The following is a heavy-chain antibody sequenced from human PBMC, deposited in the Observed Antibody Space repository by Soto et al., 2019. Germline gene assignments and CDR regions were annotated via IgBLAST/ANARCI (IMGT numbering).Heavy chain of an antibody. V-gene: IGHV3-30*18. D-gene: IGHD5-12*01. CDR3: AQGYDSLYGMDV. CDR2: ISYDGSNK. Sequence: QVQLVESGGGVVQPGRSLRLSCAASGFTFSSYGMHWVRQAPGKGLEWVAVISYDGSNKYYADSVKGRFTISRDNSKNTLYLQMNSLRAEDTAVYYCAQGYDSLYGMDVWGQGTTVTVSS. J-gene: IGHJ6*02. CDR1: GFTFSSYG.